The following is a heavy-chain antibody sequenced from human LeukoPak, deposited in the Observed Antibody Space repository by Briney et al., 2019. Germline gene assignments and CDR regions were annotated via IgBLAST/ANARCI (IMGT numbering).Heavy chain of an antibody. CDR2: INPSGGST. D-gene: IGHD3-22*01. J-gene: IGHJ4*02. V-gene: IGHV1-46*01. Sequence: ASVKVSCKASGYTFTSYYMHWVRQAPGQGLEWMGIINPSGGSTSYAQKFQGRVTMTRDTSISTAYMELSRLRSDDTAVYYCARDGDYYDSSGPPPLDYWGQGTLVTVPS. CDR3: ARDGDYYDSSGPPPLDY. CDR1: GYTFTSYY.